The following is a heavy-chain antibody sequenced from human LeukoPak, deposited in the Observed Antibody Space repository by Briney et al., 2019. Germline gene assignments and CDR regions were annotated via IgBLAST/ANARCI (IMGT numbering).Heavy chain of an antibody. J-gene: IGHJ4*02. CDR1: GFTFSSYW. V-gene: IGHV3-20*04. D-gene: IGHD6-19*01. Sequence: SGGSLRLSCAVSGFTFSSYWMSWVRQAPGKGLEWVSGINWNGGSTGYADSVKGRFTIARDNAKNSLYLQMNSLRAEDTALYYGASSGAVAGGDYWGQGTLVTVSS. CDR3: ASSGAVAGGDY. CDR2: INWNGGST.